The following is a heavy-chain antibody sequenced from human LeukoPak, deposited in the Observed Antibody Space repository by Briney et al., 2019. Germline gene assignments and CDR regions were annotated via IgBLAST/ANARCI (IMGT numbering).Heavy chain of an antibody. D-gene: IGHD3-9*01. J-gene: IGHJ4*02. CDR1: GFTFSNAW. V-gene: IGHV3-15*01. CDR3: TTDLRYFDWFDDY. CDR2: IKSKTDGGTT. Sequence: GGSLRLSCAASGFTFSNAWMSWVRQAPGKGLEWVGRIKSKTDGGTTDYAAPGKGRFTIARDDSKNTLYLQMNSLKTEDTAVYYCTTDLRYFDWFDDYWGQGTLVTVSS.